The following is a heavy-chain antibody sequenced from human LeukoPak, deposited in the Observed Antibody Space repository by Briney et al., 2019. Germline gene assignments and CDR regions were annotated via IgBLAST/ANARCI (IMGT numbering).Heavy chain of an antibody. J-gene: IGHJ4*02. CDR3: ARGVIAAGGNDFDY. D-gene: IGHD6-13*01. V-gene: IGHV4-39*07. Sequence: SEILSLTCTVSGGSISSSSYYWGWIRQPPGKGLEWIGSIYYSGSTYYNPSLKSRVTMSVDTSKNQLSLKVISVTAADTAVYYCARGVIAAGGNDFDYWGQGTLVTVSS. CDR2: IYYSGST. CDR1: GGSISSSSYY.